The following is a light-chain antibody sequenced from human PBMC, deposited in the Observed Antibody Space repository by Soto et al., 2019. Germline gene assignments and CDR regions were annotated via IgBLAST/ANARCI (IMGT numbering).Light chain of an antibody. J-gene: IGKJ4*01. CDR2: DAS. CDR1: QSVSSS. Sequence: EVGRTQSPATLSVSPGDRATLSCRASQSVSSSLAWYQQIPGQAPRLLIYDASTRATGIPARFGGSGSGTEFTLTISSLQSEDFAVYYCQQYNNWPPLTFGGGTKVDIK. V-gene: IGKV3-15*01. CDR3: QQYNNWPPLT.